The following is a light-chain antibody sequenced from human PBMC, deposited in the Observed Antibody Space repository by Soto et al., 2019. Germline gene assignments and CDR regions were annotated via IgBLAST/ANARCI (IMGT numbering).Light chain of an antibody. V-gene: IGKV1-39*01. CDR2: AGS. CDR3: QQCYSSPRT. CDR1: QSISSY. J-gene: IGKJ1*01. Sequence: DIPVTKCAFPLSASLGTRVTITCRASQSISSYLAWYQQKPGKAPKLLIYAGSSLQSGVPSRFSGSGFGTDFTLTISSLQPEDFATYYCQQCYSSPRTFAQGTKVDIK.